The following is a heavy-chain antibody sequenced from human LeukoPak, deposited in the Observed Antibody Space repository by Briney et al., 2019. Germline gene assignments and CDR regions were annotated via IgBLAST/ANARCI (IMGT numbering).Heavy chain of an antibody. CDR2: ISGYNGQT. CDR1: GYTFSNHG. D-gene: IGHD3-10*01. CDR3: VRDIGVSQFDY. V-gene: IGHV1-18*01. Sequence: ASVKVSCKASGYTFSNHGISWVRQAPGQGLEWMGWISGYNGQTDYAQKFQGRVTLTTDTSTSTAYMEVRSLTSDDTAVYYCVRDIGVSQFDYWGQGTLVTVSS. J-gene: IGHJ4*02.